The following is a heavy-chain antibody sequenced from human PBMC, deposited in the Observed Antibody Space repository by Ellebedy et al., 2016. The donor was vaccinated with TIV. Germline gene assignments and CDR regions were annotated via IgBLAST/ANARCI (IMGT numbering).Heavy chain of an antibody. V-gene: IGHV4-4*07. D-gene: IGHD5-18*01. CDR2: VYASGST. Sequence: SETLSLTXTVSGFSISSHYFWGWIRQPAGKGLEWIGRVYASGSTDYNPSLRSRVTMSVDTSKNQFSLRMTSVTAADTAMYYCARGRTPLVTMPSYFDYWGQGTLVTVSS. CDR3: ARGRTPLVTMPSYFDY. J-gene: IGHJ4*02. CDR1: GFSISSHYF.